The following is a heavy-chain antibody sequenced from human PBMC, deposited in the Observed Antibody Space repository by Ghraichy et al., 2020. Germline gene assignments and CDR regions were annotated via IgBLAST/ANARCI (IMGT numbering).Heavy chain of an antibody. CDR2: IYYSGNT. V-gene: IGHV4-31*03. J-gene: IGHJ6*02. Sequence: SETLSLTCTVSGDSISSGGYYWSWIRQHPGKGLDWIRYIYYSGNTYYNPSLKSRVTISVDTSKNQFSLKLSCVTAADKAVYYCAKDMRLHRDYYYYYGMDLWGQGTRVTVSS. CDR3: AKDMRLHRDYYYYYGMDL. D-gene: IGHD1-14*01. CDR1: GDSISSGGYY.